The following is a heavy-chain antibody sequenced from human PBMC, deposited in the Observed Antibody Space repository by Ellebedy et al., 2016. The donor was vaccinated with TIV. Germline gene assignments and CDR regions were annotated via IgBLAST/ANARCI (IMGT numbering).Heavy chain of an antibody. D-gene: IGHD6-13*01. J-gene: IGHJ4*02. Sequence: GESLKISCAASGFTFSGYHMSWFRQAPGKGPEWVSYISYSGDLMYYANSVKGRFTTSRDNAGNSLFLQMNSLKAEDTAFYYCARLGVIAAAGASGYWGQGTLVIVSS. CDR3: ARLGVIAAAGASGY. CDR2: ISYSGDLM. CDR1: GFTFSGYH. V-gene: IGHV3-11*01.